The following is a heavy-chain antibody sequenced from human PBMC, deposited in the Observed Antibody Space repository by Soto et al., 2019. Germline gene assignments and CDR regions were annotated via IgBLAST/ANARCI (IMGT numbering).Heavy chain of an antibody. D-gene: IGHD7-27*01. J-gene: IGHJ3*02. V-gene: IGHV1-46*03. CDR3: ARDLTGGVSQSADAFDI. CDR2: INPSGGST. CDR1: GYTFTSYY. Sequence: ASVKVSCKASGYTFTSYYMHWVRQAPGQGLEWMGIINPSGGSTSYAQKFQGRVTMTRDTSTSTVYMELSSLRSEDTAVYYCARDLTGGVSQSADAFDIWGQGTMVTVSS.